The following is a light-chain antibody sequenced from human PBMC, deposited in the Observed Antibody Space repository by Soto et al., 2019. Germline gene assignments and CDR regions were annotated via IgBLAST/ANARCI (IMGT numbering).Light chain of an antibody. CDR3: QQYNNWPSFT. CDR2: GAS. CDR1: QSVSSN. V-gene: IGKV3-15*01. J-gene: IGKJ3*01. Sequence: DIVMTQSPATLSVSPGERATLSCRASQSVSSNLAWYQQKPGQAPRLLVYGASTRATGIPGRFSASGSGTEFIPTISSMQSEDFALYYCQQYNNWPSFTFGPGTKVDIK.